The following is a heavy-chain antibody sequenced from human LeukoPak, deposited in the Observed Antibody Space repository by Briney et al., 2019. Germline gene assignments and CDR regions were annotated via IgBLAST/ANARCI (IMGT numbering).Heavy chain of an antibody. CDR1: GDSVSSNSAA. V-gene: IGHV6-1*01. CDR2: THYRSKWYN. J-gene: IGHJ3*02. CDR3: ARGIVGAKRVAFDI. Sequence: SQTLSLTCAISGDSVSSNSAAWNWIRQSPSRGLEWLGRTHYRSKWYNDYAVSVKSQITINPDTSKNQFSLQLNSVTPEDTAVYYCARGIVGAKRVAFDIWGQGTMVTVSS. D-gene: IGHD1-26*01.